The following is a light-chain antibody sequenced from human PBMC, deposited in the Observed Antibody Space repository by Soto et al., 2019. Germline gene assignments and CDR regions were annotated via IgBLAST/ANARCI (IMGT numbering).Light chain of an antibody. J-gene: IGKJ4*01. CDR1: QSININ. CDR2: GAS. V-gene: IGKV3D-15*01. CDR3: QQYHNWPPLT. Sequence: EIVMTQSPATLSVSPGERVTLSCRASQSININLAWYQQKPGQAPRVLIYGASSRASGIPDRFSGSGSGTDFTLTIIRLEHDDVALYYCQQYHNWPPLTFGGGTRVEIK.